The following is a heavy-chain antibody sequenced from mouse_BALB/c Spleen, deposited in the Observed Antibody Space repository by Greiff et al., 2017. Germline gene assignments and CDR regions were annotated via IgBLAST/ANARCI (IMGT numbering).Heavy chain of an antibody. D-gene: IGHD1-1*01. CDR1: GFTFSSYA. Sequence: EVMLVESGGGLVKPGGSLKLSCAASGFTFSSYAMSWVRQTPEKRLEWVATISSGGSYTYYPDSVKGRFTISRDNAKNTLYLQMSSLRSEDTAMYYCARQGGYYGYYFDYWGQGTTLTVSS. V-gene: IGHV5-9-3*01. J-gene: IGHJ2*01. CDR2: ISSGGSYT. CDR3: ARQGGYYGYYFDY.